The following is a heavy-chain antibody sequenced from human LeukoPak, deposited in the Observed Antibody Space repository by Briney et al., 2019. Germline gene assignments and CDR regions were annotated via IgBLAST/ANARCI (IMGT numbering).Heavy chain of an antibody. CDR2: INHSGST. CDR3: AKDFVENDYGD. Sequence: PSETLSLTCAVYGGSFSGYYWSWIRQPPGKGLEWIGEINHSGSTNYNPSLKSRVTISVDTSKNQFSLKLSSVTAADTAVYYCAKDFVENDYGDWGQGTLVTVSS. J-gene: IGHJ4*02. V-gene: IGHV4-34*01. CDR1: GGSFSGYY. D-gene: IGHD4-17*01.